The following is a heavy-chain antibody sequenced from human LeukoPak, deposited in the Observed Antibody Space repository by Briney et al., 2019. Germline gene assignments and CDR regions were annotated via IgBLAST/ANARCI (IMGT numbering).Heavy chain of an antibody. CDR1: GGTFSSYA. CDR2: IIPIFGTA. J-gene: IGHJ6*03. D-gene: IGHD3-9*01. CDR3: ARGPVLRYFDWDTRHYYYMDV. Sequence: AASVKVSCKASGGTFSSYAISWVRQAPGQGLEWMGGIIPIFGTANYAQKFQGRVTITADESTSTAYMELSSLRSEDTAVYYCARGPVLRYFDWDTRHYYYMDVWGKGTTVTVSS. V-gene: IGHV1-69*13.